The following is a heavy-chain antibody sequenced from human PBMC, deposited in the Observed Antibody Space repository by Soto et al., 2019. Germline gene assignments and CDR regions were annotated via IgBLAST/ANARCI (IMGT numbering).Heavy chain of an antibody. Sequence: QVQLVQSGAEVKKPGASVKVSCKASGYTFTSYDINWVRQATGQGLEWMGWMNPNSGNTGYAQKFQGRVTMTRNTSISTAYMELSTLKSEDTAVYYCARERTSSWRFDYWGQGTLVTVSS. D-gene: IGHD6-13*01. J-gene: IGHJ4*02. CDR2: MNPNSGNT. CDR1: GYTFTSYD. CDR3: ARERTSSWRFDY. V-gene: IGHV1-8*01.